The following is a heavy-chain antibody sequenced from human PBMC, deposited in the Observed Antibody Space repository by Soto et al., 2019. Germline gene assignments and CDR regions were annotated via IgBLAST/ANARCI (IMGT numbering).Heavy chain of an antibody. Sequence: EVQLVESGGGLVKPGGSLRLSCAAAGFIFNNACMSWVRQAPGKGLEWVGRIQSKADGGTTDYATPVKGRFTISRDDSKNTLFLQMNSLKTEDTAVYYCTTGPLDYWGQGTLVTVSS. J-gene: IGHJ4*02. CDR2: IQSKADGGTT. V-gene: IGHV3-15*01. CDR1: GFIFNNAC. CDR3: TTGPLDY.